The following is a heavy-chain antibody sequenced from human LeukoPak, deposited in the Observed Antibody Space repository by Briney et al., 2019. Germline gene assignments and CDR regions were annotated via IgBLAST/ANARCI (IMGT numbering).Heavy chain of an antibody. J-gene: IGHJ4*02. CDR2: IYTSGST. D-gene: IGHD4-23*01. CDR3: GRGGATVTPDY. Sequence: SETLSLTCTVSGGSISSYYRSWIRQPAGKGLEWIGRIYTSGSTNYNPSLKSRVTMSVETSNNQFSLKLSSVTGADTAVYYCGRGGATVTPDYWGEGALVVVSS. CDR1: GGSISSYY. V-gene: IGHV4-4*07.